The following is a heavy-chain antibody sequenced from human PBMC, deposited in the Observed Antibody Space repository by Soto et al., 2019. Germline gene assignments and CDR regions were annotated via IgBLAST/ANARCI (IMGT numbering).Heavy chain of an antibody. V-gene: IGHV3-48*03. CDR3: AKEKSVMNSGYDAFDV. J-gene: IGHJ3*01. CDR1: GFAFSSYE. D-gene: IGHD5-12*01. Sequence: GGSLRLSCAASGFAFSSYEMDWVRQAPGKGLEWIAYMSAGGTIHYADSVKGRFTISRDNAKNSLYLEMNSLRAEDTAVYYCAKEKSVMNSGYDAFDVWGQGTMVTVSS. CDR2: MSAGGTI.